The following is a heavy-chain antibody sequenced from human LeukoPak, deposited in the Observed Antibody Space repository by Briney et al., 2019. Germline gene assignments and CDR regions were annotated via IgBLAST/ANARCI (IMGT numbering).Heavy chain of an antibody. J-gene: IGHJ4*02. D-gene: IGHD1-26*01. CDR2: IYTSGST. V-gene: IGHV4-4*07. CDR1: GGSINSFY. CDR3: ARVYLGESGAYYFDY. Sequence: SETLSLTCTVSGGSINSFYWSWIRQPAGKGLEWIGRIYTSGSTNYNPSLKSRVTMSVDTSKNQFSLKLSSVTAADTAVYYCARVYLGESGAYYFDYWGQGTLVTVSS.